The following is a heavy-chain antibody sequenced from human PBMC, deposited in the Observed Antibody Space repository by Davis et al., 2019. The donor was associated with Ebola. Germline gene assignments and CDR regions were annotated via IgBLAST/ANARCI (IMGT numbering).Heavy chain of an antibody. CDR1: GGSISSSSYY. J-gene: IGHJ4*02. Sequence: PSETLSLTCTVSGGSISSSSYYWGWIRQPPGKGLEWIGSIYYSGSTYYNPSLKSRVTISVDTSKNQFSLKLSSVTAADTAVYYCARRDSFPFNYYGSGSSLPPFDYWGQGTLVTVSS. D-gene: IGHD3-10*01. V-gene: IGHV4-39*01. CDR3: ARRDSFPFNYYGSGSSLPPFDY. CDR2: IYYSGST.